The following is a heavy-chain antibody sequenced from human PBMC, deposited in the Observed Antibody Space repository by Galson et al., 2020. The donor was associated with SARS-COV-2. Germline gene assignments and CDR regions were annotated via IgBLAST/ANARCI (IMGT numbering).Heavy chain of an antibody. V-gene: IGHV4-61*05. J-gene: IGHJ4*02. CDR1: GGSISSSNYN. CDR3: ARYLSNWGSPPYLDY. Sequence: SETLSLTCTVSGGSISSSNYNWGWIRQPPGKGLEWIGYIYYNGGTNYNPSLKSRATISIDASKNQFSLKVTSVTAADTAVYYCARYLSNWGSPPYLDYWGQGTLVTVSS. D-gene: IGHD7-27*01. CDR2: IYYNGGT.